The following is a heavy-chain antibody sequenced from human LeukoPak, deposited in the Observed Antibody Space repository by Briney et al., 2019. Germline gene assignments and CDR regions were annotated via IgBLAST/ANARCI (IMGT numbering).Heavy chain of an antibody. V-gene: IGHV3-23*01. Sequence: PGGSLRLSCGASGFTFSSFVMSWVRQTPGKGLEWVATITAGGSNTYYADSVKGRFTISRDNSKNTLHPQMNSLRAEDTAVYYCATRGTSATKYFADWGQGTLVSVSS. CDR2: ITAGGSNT. D-gene: IGHD1-1*01. J-gene: IGHJ4*02. CDR3: ATRGTSATKYFAD. CDR1: GFTFSSFV.